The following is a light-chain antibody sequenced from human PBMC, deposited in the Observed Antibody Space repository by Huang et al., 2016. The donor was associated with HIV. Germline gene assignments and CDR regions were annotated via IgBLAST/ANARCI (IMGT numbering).Light chain of an antibody. V-gene: IGKV3-15*01. CDR3: QQYNNWPPVT. Sequence: EVVMTQSPATLSVSPGERATLSCRAMQNINSNLAWYQQKPGQTPRLLIYGASTRATGIPARFSGSGSGTEFTLTISSLQSEDFAVYYCQQYNNWPPVTFGQGTKLEIK. J-gene: IGKJ2*01. CDR1: QNINSN. CDR2: GAS.